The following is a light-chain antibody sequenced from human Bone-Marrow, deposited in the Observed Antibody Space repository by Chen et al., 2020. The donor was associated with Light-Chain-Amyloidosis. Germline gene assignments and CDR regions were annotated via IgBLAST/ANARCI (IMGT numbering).Light chain of an antibody. CDR1: ALPKQY. CDR2: RDS. CDR3: QSADSSGTYPIVV. Sequence: SYELTQPPSVSVSPGQTARITCSADALPKQYAYWYQQKPGQAPVLVTYRDSERTSGTTVTLTSSGGQAEDEAEYYCQSADSSGTYPIVVFGGGTKLTVL. V-gene: IGLV3-25*03. J-gene: IGLJ2*01.